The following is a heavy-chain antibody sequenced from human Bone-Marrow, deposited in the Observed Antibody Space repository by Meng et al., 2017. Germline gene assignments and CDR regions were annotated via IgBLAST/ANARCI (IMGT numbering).Heavy chain of an antibody. V-gene: IGHV1-8*01. Sequence: QVQLVQSGAEVKKPGASVKVSCKASGYTFPIYDINWVRQATGQGLEWMGWMNPNSGNTGYAQKFQGRVTMTRNTSISTAYMELSSLRSEDTAVYYCARARYYDFWSGYYYYYGMDVWGQGTTVTVSS. CDR3: ARARYYDFWSGYYYYYGMDV. CDR2: MNPNSGNT. D-gene: IGHD3-3*01. J-gene: IGHJ6*02. CDR1: GYTFPIYD.